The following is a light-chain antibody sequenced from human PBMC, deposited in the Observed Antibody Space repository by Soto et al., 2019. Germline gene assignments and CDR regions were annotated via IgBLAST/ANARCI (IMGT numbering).Light chain of an antibody. CDR2: GTS. CDR1: QSVSSY. Sequence: EIVLTQSPATLSLSPGERATLSCRASQSVSSYLAWYQQKPGQAPRLLIFGTSNRATGIPDRFSGSGSGTDFTLTVSSLQPEDFAIYYCQQDFKLPITFGQGTRLEIK. J-gene: IGKJ5*01. CDR3: QQDFKLPIT. V-gene: IGKV3-11*01.